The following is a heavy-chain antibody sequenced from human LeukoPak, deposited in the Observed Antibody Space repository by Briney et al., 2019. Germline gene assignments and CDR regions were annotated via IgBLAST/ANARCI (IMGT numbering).Heavy chain of an antibody. CDR1: GYTFTGYY. CDR3: ATSAGDYRAGHYYYMGV. Sequence: ASVKVSCKASGYTFTGYYFHWVRQAPGQGLEWMGWINPNTAGTNYAQKFLGGVTLTWDTSISTAYMELNRLTSDDTAVYYCATSAGDYRAGHYYYMGVWGKGTSVTISS. V-gene: IGHV1-2*02. D-gene: IGHD4-11*01. CDR2: INPNTAGT. J-gene: IGHJ6*03.